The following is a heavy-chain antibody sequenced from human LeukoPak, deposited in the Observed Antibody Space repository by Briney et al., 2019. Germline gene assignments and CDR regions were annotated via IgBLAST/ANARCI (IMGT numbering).Heavy chain of an antibody. D-gene: IGHD3-22*01. Sequence: GGSLRLSCAASGFTFSSYAMSWVRRAPGRGLEWVSAISGSGGSTYYADSVKGRFTISRDNSKNTLYLQMNSLRAEDTAVYYCAKVLPGFYYDSSGSHDYWGQGTLVTVSS. CDR1: GFTFSSYA. CDR3: AKVLPGFYYDSSGSHDY. CDR2: ISGSGGST. J-gene: IGHJ4*02. V-gene: IGHV3-23*01.